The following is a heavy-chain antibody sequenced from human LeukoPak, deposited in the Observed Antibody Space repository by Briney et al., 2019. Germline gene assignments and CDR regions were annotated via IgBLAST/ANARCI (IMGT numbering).Heavy chain of an antibody. CDR2: IKQDGSEK. CDR3: ARVPYNYGYY. CDR1: GFTFSRYW. D-gene: IGHD5-18*01. Sequence: GGSLRLSCAASGFTFSRYWMSWVRQAPGKGLEWVANIKQDGSEKYYVDSVKGRFTISRDNAKNSLYLQMNSLRAEDTAVYFCARVPYNYGYYWGQGTLVTVSS. V-gene: IGHV3-7*01. J-gene: IGHJ4*02.